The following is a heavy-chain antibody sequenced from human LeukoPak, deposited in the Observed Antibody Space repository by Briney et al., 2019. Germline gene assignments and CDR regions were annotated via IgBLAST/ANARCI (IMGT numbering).Heavy chain of an antibody. V-gene: IGHV1-69*01. CDR2: IIPIFGTA. CDR3: ARDFGRGLPSYYYYMDV. Sequence: ASVKVSCKASGGTFSSYAISWVRQAPGQGLEWMGGIIPIFGTANYAQKFQGRVTITADESTSTAYMELSSLRSEDTAVYYCARDFGRGLPSYYYYMDVWGKGTTVTVSS. D-gene: IGHD3-3*01. J-gene: IGHJ6*03. CDR1: GGTFSSYA.